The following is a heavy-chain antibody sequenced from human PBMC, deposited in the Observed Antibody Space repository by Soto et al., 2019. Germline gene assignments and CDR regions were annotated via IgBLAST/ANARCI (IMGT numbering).Heavy chain of an antibody. CDR2: INHSGST. Sequence: LSLTCRVSDGSMNSDISYWGWIRQPPGKGLEWIGVINHSGSTYHNLSLKGRVTMSVDASRNQFSLKLTSMTAADTAVYYCARLGGYVSVGYYYLWDSWGQGTLVTVSS. CDR3: ARLGGYVSVGYYYLWDS. CDR1: DGSMNSDISY. V-gene: IGHV4-39*01. J-gene: IGHJ4*02. D-gene: IGHD3-22*01.